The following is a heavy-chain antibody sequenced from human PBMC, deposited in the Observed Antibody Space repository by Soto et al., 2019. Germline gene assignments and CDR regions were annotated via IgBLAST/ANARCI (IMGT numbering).Heavy chain of an antibody. D-gene: IGHD6-13*01. CDR2: IWYDGSNK. J-gene: IGHJ6*02. Sequence: PGGSLRLSCAASGFTFRSYGMHWVRQAPGKGLEWVAVIWYDGSNKYFADSVKGRFTISRDNSKNTLYLQMNSLRAEDTAVYYCARLGLGYSSSWYRENYYYYGMDVWGQGTTVTVSS. CDR1: GFTFRSYG. V-gene: IGHV3-33*01. CDR3: ARLGLGYSSSWYRENYYYYGMDV.